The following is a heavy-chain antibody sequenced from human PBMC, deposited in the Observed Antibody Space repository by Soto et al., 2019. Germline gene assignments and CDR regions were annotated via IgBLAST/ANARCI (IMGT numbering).Heavy chain of an antibody. J-gene: IGHJ4*02. CDR3: ARESLGAKGADH. CDR2: IIPIIRVT. V-gene: IGHV1-69*17. D-gene: IGHD7-27*01. Sequence: QVQLVQSGAEVKRPGSSVKVSCESSGDTFNNYLISWVRQAPGQGLEGMGGIIPIIRVTHYAQRFQGRVTISALSSTGTAYMELTNLGFEDTALYYCARESLGAKGADHWGQGTLVTVSS. CDR1: GDTFNNYL.